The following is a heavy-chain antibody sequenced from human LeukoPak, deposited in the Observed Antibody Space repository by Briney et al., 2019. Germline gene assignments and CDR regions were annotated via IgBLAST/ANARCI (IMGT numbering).Heavy chain of an antibody. CDR1: GGTFSSYT. J-gene: IGHJ6*02. CDR3: ARSWDGSGTPGSYYYYYGMDV. CDR2: IIPILGIA. D-gene: IGHD3-10*01. V-gene: IGHV1-69*02. Sequence: ASVKVSCKASGGTFSSYTISWVRQAPGQGLEWMGRIIPILGIANYAQKFQGRVTITADKSTSTAYMELSSLRSEDTAVYYCARSWDGSGTPGSYYYYYGMDVWGQGTTVTVSS.